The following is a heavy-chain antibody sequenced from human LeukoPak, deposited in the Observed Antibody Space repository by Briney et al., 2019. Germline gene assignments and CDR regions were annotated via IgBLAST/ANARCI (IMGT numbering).Heavy chain of an antibody. V-gene: IGHV3-23*01. Sequence: GGPLRLSCAASGFTVSSNYMSWVRQAPGKGLECVSAIRRGVGSTYYADSVKGRFTISRDNSKNTLYLQMNNLRADDTAVYYCAKKGQADDNGKPDWGQGTLVTVSS. D-gene: IGHD1-1*01. CDR3: AKKGQADDNGKPD. J-gene: IGHJ4*02. CDR1: GFTVSSNY. CDR2: IRRGVGST.